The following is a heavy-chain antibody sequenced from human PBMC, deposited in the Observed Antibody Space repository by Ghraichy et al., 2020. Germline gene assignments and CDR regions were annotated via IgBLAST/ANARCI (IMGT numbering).Heavy chain of an antibody. CDR3: ARDLDYGRVVPAAIGF. D-gene: IGHD2-2*01. Sequence: ASVKVSCKASDYTLLSYGITWVRQAPGQGLEWMGWINKYNGNIKYAQKFQGRVTMTTDTPTKTAYMESRSLRSDDTAVYYCARDLDYGRVVPAAIGFWGQGTLVTVSS. V-gene: IGHV1-18*01. J-gene: IGHJ4*02. CDR1: DYTLLSYG. CDR2: INKYNGNI.